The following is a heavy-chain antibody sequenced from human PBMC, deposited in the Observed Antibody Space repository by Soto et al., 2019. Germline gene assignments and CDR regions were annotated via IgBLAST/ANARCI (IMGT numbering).Heavy chain of an antibody. J-gene: IGHJ4*02. CDR3: ARGRYGDY. D-gene: IGHD1-1*01. Sequence: QVHLVQSGAEVKKPGASVKVSCKGSGYAFTTYGITWVRQAPGQGLEWMGWISANNGNTNYAQKLQGRVTVTRDTSTSTAYLELSSLRSDDTAVYYCARGRYGDYWGQGALVTVSS. V-gene: IGHV1-18*01. CDR1: GYAFTTYG. CDR2: ISANNGNT.